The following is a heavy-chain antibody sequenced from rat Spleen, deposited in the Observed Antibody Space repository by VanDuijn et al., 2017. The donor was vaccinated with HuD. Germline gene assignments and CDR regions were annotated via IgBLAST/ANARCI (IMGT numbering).Heavy chain of an antibody. CDR1: GYTFASYD. V-gene: IGHV1-60*01. J-gene: IGHJ4*01. Sequence: QVQLQQSGADLTKPGSSVMISCKASGYTFASYDISWIKQRPGQALEWIGAITPGSGGSEYNEKFKGKATLTVDKSSSTAFMQLSSLTPEDTAVYYCARGGVEGKDYVMDAWGQGASVTVSS. D-gene: IGHD1-11*01. CDR3: ARGGVEGKDYVMDA. CDR2: ITPGSGGS.